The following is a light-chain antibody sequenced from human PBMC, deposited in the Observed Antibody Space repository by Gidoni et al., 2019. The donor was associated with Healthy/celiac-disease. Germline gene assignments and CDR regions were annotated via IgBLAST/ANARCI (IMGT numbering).Light chain of an antibody. V-gene: IGLV3-19*01. J-gene: IGLJ2*01. CDR2: GKN. Sequence: SSELPQHPAVSVALGQTVRITCQGDSLRSYYASWYQQKPGQAPVLVIYGKNNRPSGIPDRFSGSSSGNTASLTITGAQAEDEADYYCNSRDSSGNHPVVFGGGTKLTVL. CDR3: NSRDSSGNHPVV. CDR1: SLRSYY.